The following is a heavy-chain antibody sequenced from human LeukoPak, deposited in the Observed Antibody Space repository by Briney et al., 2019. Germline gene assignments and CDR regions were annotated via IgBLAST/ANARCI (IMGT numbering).Heavy chain of an antibody. D-gene: IGHD3-9*01. Sequence: GASVKVSFKASGYTFTIYAMHWVRQAPGQRREWMGWINAGNGNTKYSQKFQGRVTITRDTSASTAYMELSSLRSEDTAVYYCAREEQGILTGYYGFDYWGQGTLVTVSS. CDR2: INAGNGNT. CDR1: GYTFTIYA. CDR3: AREEQGILTGYYGFDY. J-gene: IGHJ4*02. V-gene: IGHV1-3*01.